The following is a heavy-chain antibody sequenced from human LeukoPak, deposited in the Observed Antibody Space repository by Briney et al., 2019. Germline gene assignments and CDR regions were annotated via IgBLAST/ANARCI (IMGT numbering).Heavy chain of an antibody. Sequence: ASVKVSCKASGYTFTGYYIHWVRQAPGQGLEWMGWINPKSGGSHYAQKLQDRVTMTRDTSTNTAYMELRSLRSDDTAVHYCARVGGYNHGYDYWGQGTLVTVSS. V-gene: IGHV1-2*02. CDR2: INPKSGGS. CDR1: GYTFTGYY. D-gene: IGHD5-18*01. J-gene: IGHJ4*02. CDR3: ARVGGYNHGYDY.